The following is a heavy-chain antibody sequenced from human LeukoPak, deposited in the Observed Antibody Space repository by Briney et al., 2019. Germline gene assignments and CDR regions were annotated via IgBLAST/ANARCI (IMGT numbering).Heavy chain of an antibody. Sequence: PSETLSLTCAVSGYSISSGYYWGWIRQPPGKGLEWIGSIYHSGSTYYNPSLKSRVTISVDTSKSQCSLKLSSVTAADTAVYYCAGKGNGYYDSSGYYKHDYWGQGTLDTVSS. CDR2: IYHSGST. CDR1: GYSISSGYY. CDR3: AGKGNGYYDSSGYYKHDY. D-gene: IGHD3-22*01. V-gene: IGHV4-38-2*01. J-gene: IGHJ4*02.